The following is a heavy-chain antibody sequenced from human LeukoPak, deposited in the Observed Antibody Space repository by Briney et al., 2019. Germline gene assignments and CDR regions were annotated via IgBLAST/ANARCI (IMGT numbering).Heavy chain of an antibody. D-gene: IGHD2-15*01. J-gene: IGHJ5*02. Sequence: GASVKVSCKASGYTFTSYGISWVRQAPGQGLESMGWISAYNGNTNYAQKLQGRVTMTTDTSTSTAYMELRSLRSDDTAVYYCARSDIVVVVAARGGWFDPWGQGTLVTVSS. CDR1: GYTFTSYG. V-gene: IGHV1-18*01. CDR3: ARSDIVVVVAARGGWFDP. CDR2: ISAYNGNT.